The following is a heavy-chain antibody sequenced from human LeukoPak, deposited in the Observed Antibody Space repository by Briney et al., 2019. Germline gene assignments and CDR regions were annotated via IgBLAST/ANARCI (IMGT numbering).Heavy chain of an antibody. J-gene: IGHJ4*02. CDR3: AKEAYSGYDPEIHFDY. CDR1: GFTFSSYG. D-gene: IGHD5-12*01. CDR2: ISYDGSNK. Sequence: GGSLRLSCAASGFTFSSYGMHWVRQAPGKGLEWVAVISYDGSNKYYADSVKGRFTISRDSSKNTLYLQMNSLRAEDTAVYYCAKEAYSGYDPEIHFDYWGQGTLVTVSS. V-gene: IGHV3-30*18.